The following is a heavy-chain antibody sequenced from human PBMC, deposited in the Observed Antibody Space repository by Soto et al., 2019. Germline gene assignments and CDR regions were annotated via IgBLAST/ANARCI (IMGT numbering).Heavy chain of an antibody. CDR1: GGTFSSYA. D-gene: IGHD6-13*01. CDR2: IIPIFGTA. J-gene: IGHJ3*02. Sequence: SVKVSCKASGGTFSSYASSWVRRAPGQGLEWRGGIIPIFGTANYAQKFQGRVTITADESTSTAYMELSSLRSEATAVYYCARARYSSSFFHDAFDIWGQGTMVTVSS. V-gene: IGHV1-69*13. CDR3: ARARYSSSFFHDAFDI.